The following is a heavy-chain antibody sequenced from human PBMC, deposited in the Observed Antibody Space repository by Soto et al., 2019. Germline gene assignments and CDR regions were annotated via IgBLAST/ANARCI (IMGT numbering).Heavy chain of an antibody. J-gene: IGHJ4*02. CDR2: IIPLFGTA. CDR3: ATELGENPASPFDA. CDR1: GVTFSSET. Sequence: QVQLVQSGADVKKPGSSVKVSCQASGVTFSSETLGWVRQAXXXGXXWVGGIIPLFGTASYAQQFQGRVTITADVSTSTVYMELSSLRSDDTAVYFCATELGENPASPFDAWGQGTLVTVSS. D-gene: IGHD3-10*01. V-gene: IGHV1-69*01.